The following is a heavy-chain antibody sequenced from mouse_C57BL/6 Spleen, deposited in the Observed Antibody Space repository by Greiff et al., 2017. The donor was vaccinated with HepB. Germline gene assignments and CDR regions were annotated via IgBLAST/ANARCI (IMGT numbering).Heavy chain of an antibody. J-gene: IGHJ2*01. CDR1: GYTFTSYW. Sequence: VQLQQPGAELVRPGSSVKLSCKASGYTFTSYWMHWVKQRPKQGLEWIGNIDPSDSETHYNQKFKDKATLTVDKSSSTAYMQLSSLTSEDSAVYYEARGVNYYGRSYFDYWGQGTTLTVSS. CDR2: IDPSDSET. CDR3: ARGVNYYGRSYFDY. D-gene: IGHD1-1*02. V-gene: IGHV1-52*01.